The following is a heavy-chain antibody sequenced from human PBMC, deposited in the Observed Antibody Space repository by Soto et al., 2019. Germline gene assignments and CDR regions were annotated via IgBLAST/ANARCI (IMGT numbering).Heavy chain of an antibody. CDR3: AADLNSSGWLSIDY. D-gene: IGHD6-19*01. V-gene: IGHV1-58*01. J-gene: IGHJ4*02. CDR2: IVVGSGNT. Sequence: ASVKVSCKASGFTFTSSAVQWVRQARGQRLEWIGWIVVGSGNTNYAQKFQERVTITRDMSTSTAYMELSSLRSEDTAVYYCAADLNSSGWLSIDYWGQGTLVTVSS. CDR1: GFTFTSSA.